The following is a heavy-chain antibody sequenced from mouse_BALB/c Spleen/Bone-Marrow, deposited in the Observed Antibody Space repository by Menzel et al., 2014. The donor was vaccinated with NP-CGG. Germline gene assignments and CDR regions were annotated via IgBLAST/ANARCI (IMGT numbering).Heavy chain of an antibody. V-gene: IGHV1S81*02. CDR1: GYTFTSYW. CDR3: ARTYFDY. Sequence: QVQLQQFGAELVKPGASVKLSCKASGYTFTSYWMHWVKQRPGQGLEWIGEINPSNGRTNYNEKFKSKATLTVDKSSSTAYMQLSSLTSEDSAVYYCARTYFDYWGQGTTLTVSS. CDR2: INPSNGRT. J-gene: IGHJ2*01.